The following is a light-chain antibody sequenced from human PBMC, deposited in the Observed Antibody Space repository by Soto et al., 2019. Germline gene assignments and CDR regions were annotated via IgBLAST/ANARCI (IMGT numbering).Light chain of an antibody. J-gene: IGKJ3*01. CDR1: QSVNSN. CDR2: DAS. CDR3: LQYNKWPPFT. Sequence: EIVMTQSPATLSVSPGEGATLSCSASQSVNSNLAWYQQRPGQPPRLRIYDASTRATGTPARFSGSGSGTECTLSINSLPSEDFAVYYCLQYNKWPPFTFGPGTKVDIK. V-gene: IGKV3-15*01.